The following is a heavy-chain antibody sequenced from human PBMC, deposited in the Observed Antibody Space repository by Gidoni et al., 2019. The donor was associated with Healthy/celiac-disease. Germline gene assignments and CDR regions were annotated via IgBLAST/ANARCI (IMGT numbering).Heavy chain of an antibody. V-gene: IGHV3-21*01. CDR2: ISSSSSYI. D-gene: IGHD6-6*01. J-gene: IGHJ4*02. Sequence: EVQLVESGGGLVKPGGSLRLSCAASGFTFSTYSMNWVRQAPGKGLGWVSSISSSSSYIYYADSVKGRFTISRDNAKNSLYLQMNSLRAEDTAVYYCARDEVGETSSDYWGQGTLVTVSS. CDR3: ARDEVGETSSDY. CDR1: GFTFSTYS.